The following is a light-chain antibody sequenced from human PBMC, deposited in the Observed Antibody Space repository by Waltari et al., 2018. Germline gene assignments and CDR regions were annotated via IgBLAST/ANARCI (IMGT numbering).Light chain of an antibody. J-gene: IGKJ3*01. Sequence: DIQLTQSPSFLSASVGDRVTITCRASQGISSYLAWYQQKPGKAPKLLFYAVSTLQSGVPSRFSGSGSGTEFTLTISSLQPEDFATYYCQQLNSYPRSFGPGTKVDIK. V-gene: IGKV1-9*01. CDR1: QGISSY. CDR2: AVS. CDR3: QQLNSYPRS.